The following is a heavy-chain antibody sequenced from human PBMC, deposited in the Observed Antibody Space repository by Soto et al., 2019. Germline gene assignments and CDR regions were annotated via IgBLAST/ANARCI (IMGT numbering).Heavy chain of an antibody. CDR1: GYTFTGYY. CDR2: INPNSGGT. Sequence: QVQLVQSGAEVKKPGASVKVSCKASGYTFTGYYMHWVRQAPGQGLEWMGWINPNSGGTNYAQKFQGRVTMTRDTSISTAYMELSRLRSDDTAVYYCARELVVVPAASNHWFDPWGQGTLVTVSS. CDR3: ARELVVVPAASNHWFDP. D-gene: IGHD2-2*01. J-gene: IGHJ5*02. V-gene: IGHV1-2*02.